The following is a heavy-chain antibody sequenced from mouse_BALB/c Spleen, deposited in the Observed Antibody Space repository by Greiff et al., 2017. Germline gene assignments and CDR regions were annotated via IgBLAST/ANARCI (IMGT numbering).Heavy chain of an antibody. CDR2: ISTYYGDA. J-gene: IGHJ4*01. CDR3: ARAGKGAMDY. V-gene: IGHV1S137*01. CDR1: GYTFTDYA. D-gene: IGHD4-1*01. Sequence: VQRVESGAELVRPGVSVKISCKGSGYTFTDYAMHWVKQSHAKSLEWIGVISTYYGDASYNQKFKGKATMTVDKSSSTAYMELARLTSEDSAIYYCARAGKGAMDYWGQGTSVTVSS.